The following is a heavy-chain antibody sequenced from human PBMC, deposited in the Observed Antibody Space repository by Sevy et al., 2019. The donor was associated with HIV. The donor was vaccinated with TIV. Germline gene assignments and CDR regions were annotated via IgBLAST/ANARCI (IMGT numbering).Heavy chain of an antibody. D-gene: IGHD5-18*01. CDR2: ISYDGKYT. CDR1: GFDFSPYA. J-gene: IGHJ5*02. Sequence: VGSLRLSCAASGFDFSPYAMHWVIQAPGKGLEWVAFISYDGKYTYYADSVKGRFTVSRDNSKKTIYLQMNSLTIEDTAVFYCARDPVIQRVSEMFDHWGQGTLVTVSS. CDR3: ARDPVIQRVSEMFDH. V-gene: IGHV3-30*04.